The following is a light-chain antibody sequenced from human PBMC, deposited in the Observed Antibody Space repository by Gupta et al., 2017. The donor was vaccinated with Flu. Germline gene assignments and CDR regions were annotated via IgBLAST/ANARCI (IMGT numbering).Light chain of an antibody. J-gene: IGKJ4*01. Sequence: PSTLSASVGDRVTITCRASQSINSWLAWYQQKPGKAPKLLIFQTSRLDNGVPSRFSGSGSGTEFTLTISNLQPDDVATYYCQHWQCSSLSFGRGTKVDI. CDR1: QSINSW. CDR3: QHWQCSSLS. V-gene: IGKV1-5*03. CDR2: QTS.